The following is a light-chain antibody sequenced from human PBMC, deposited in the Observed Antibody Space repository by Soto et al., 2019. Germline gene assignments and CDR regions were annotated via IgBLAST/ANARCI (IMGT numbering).Light chain of an antibody. CDR3: QQYGSSPLT. J-gene: IGKJ4*01. Sequence: EILMTQSPGPLSLSPGERATPSCRACQSGSSDYLAWYQQKPGQTPKVLIYRASSRATGIPDRFSGSGSGTDFTLTISRLEPEDFAVYYCQQYGSSPLTFGGGTKVDIK. V-gene: IGKV3-20*01. CDR2: RAS. CDR1: QSGSSDY.